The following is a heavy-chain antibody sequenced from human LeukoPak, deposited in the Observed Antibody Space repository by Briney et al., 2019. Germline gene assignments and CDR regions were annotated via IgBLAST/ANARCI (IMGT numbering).Heavy chain of an antibody. Sequence: PSETLSHTCTVSGGSISSYYWSWIRQPAGKGLEWIGRIYTSGSTNYNPSLKSRVTMSVDTSKNQFSLRLNSVTAADTALYYCARIGSHCSGTSCYGDYWGQGALVTVSS. V-gene: IGHV4-4*07. D-gene: IGHD2-2*01. J-gene: IGHJ4*02. CDR3: ARIGSHCSGTSCYGDY. CDR2: IYTSGST. CDR1: GGSISSYY.